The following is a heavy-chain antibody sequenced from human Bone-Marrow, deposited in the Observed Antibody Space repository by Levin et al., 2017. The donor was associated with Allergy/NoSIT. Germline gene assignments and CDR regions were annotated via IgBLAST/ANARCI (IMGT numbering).Heavy chain of an antibody. CDR3: ARDQSSGDDNFYYYMDV. Sequence: QSGGSLRLSCEASGFSFSDYGIHWVRQAPGKGLEWVAVIWYDESLKYYADFVRGRFTISRDTSEKTVYLQMNSLRVEDTAVYYCARDQSSGDDNFYYYMDVWGKGTTVTVSS. D-gene: IGHD5-12*01. V-gene: IGHV3-33*01. CDR2: IWYDESLK. CDR1: GFSFSDYG. J-gene: IGHJ6*03.